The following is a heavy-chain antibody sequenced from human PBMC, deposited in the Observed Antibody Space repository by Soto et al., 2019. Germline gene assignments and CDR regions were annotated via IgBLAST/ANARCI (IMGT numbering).Heavy chain of an antibody. Sequence: SETLSLTCAVSGGSVSGYYWSWIRQPPGKGLEWIGEINNSGSTNYNPSLKSRVSISVDTSKNQFSLKLSSVTAADTAVYYCAREARGSYFWSGYLWYNWFDPWGQGTLVTVSS. J-gene: IGHJ5*02. V-gene: IGHV4-34*01. D-gene: IGHD3-3*01. CDR1: GGSVSGYY. CDR3: AREARGSYFWSGYLWYNWFDP. CDR2: INNSGST.